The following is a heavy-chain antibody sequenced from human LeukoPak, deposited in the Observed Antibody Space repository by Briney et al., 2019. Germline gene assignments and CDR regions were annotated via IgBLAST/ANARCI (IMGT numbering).Heavy chain of an antibody. J-gene: IGHJ4*02. CDR2: ISGSGGST. Sequence: PGGSLRLSCAASGFTFSSYAVSWVRQAPGKGLEWVSAISGSGGSTYYADSVKGRFTISRDNSKNTLYLRMNSLRAEDTAVYYCAKDLYYYGSGSHSDYWGQGTLVTVSS. V-gene: IGHV3-23*01. D-gene: IGHD3-10*01. CDR1: GFTFSSYA. CDR3: AKDLYYYGSGSHSDY.